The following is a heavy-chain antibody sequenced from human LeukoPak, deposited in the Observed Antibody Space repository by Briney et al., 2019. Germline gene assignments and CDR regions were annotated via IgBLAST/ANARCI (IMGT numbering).Heavy chain of an antibody. J-gene: IGHJ4*02. CDR1: GGSFSGYY. CDR2: IYYSGST. D-gene: IGHD2-2*01. CDR3: ARSDIVVVPAAIGPLVPFDY. Sequence: PSETLSLTCAVYGGSFSGYYWSWIRQPPGKGLEWIGYIYYSGSTNYNPSLKSRVTISVDTSKNQFSLKLSSVTAADTAVYYCARSDIVVVPAAIGPLVPFDYWGQGTLVTVSS. V-gene: IGHV4-59*01.